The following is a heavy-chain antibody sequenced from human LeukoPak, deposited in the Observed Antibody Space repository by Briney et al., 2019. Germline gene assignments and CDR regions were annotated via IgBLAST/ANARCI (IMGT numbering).Heavy chain of an antibody. Sequence: ASVKVSCKASGDTFSSYAISWVRQAPGQGREWMGGIIPIFGTANYAQKFQGRVTITADESTSTAYMELSSLRSEDTAVYYCARGVGQLPGGAFDIWGQGTMVTVSS. CDR1: GDTFSSYA. D-gene: IGHD2-2*01. J-gene: IGHJ3*02. CDR2: IIPIFGTA. V-gene: IGHV1-69*13. CDR3: ARGVGQLPGGAFDI.